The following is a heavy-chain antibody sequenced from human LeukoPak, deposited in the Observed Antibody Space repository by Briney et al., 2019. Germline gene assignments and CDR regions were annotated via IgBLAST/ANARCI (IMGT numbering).Heavy chain of an antibody. J-gene: IGHJ4*02. V-gene: IGHV4-39*07. D-gene: IGHD3-22*01. Sequence: SETLSLTCTVSGGSISSISYYWGWIRQPPGKGLEWIGSIYYSGSTYYNPSLKSRVTISVDTSKNQFSQKLSSVTAADTAVYYCATSYYDSSGYPLDYWGQGTLVTVSS. CDR2: IYYSGST. CDR3: ATSYYDSSGYPLDY. CDR1: GGSISSISYY.